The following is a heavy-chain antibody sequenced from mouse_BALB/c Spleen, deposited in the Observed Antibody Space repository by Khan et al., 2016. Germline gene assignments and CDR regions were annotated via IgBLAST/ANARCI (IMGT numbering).Heavy chain of an antibody. D-gene: IGHD1-1*01. J-gene: IGHJ2*01. Sequence: EVQLQESGPGLVKPSQSLSLTCTVTGFSITSDYAWNWIRQFPGNKLEWMGYISYSGITSYNPSLKSRISSTRDTSKNQFFLQLNSVTAEDTATYNCARGRSYFFDFWGQGTTLTVSS. V-gene: IGHV3-2*02. CDR2: ISYSGIT. CDR3: ARGRSYFFDF. CDR1: GFSITSDYA.